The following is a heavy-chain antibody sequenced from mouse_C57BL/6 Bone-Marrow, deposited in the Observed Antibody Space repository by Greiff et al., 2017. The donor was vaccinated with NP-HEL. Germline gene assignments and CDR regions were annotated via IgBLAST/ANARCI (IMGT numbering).Heavy chain of an antibody. D-gene: IGHD2-4*01. CDR3: ARNYYDYERADY. CDR1: GYTFTSYW. Sequence: QVQLQQPGAELVKPGASVKMSCTASGYTFTSYWITWVKQRPGQGLEWIGDMYPGSGSTNYNEKFKSKATLTVDTSSSTAYMQLSSLTSEDAAVYDCARNYYDYERADYWGQGTTLTVSS. J-gene: IGHJ2*01. CDR2: MYPGSGST. V-gene: IGHV1-55*01.